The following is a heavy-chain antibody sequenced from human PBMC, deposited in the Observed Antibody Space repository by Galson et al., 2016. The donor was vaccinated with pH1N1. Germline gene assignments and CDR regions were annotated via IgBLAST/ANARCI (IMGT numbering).Heavy chain of an antibody. Sequence: TLSLTCTVSGGSISNSIYYWNWIRQPAGKGLEWIGRMYTSGTTTYNPSLESRVSISVSTSKNPFSLRLSSVTAADTAVYFCASDRVALPGIFDYWGQGALVTVSS. V-gene: IGHV4-61*02. CDR1: GGSISNSIYY. D-gene: IGHD3-10*01. CDR2: MYTSGTT. J-gene: IGHJ4*02. CDR3: ASDRVALPGIFDY.